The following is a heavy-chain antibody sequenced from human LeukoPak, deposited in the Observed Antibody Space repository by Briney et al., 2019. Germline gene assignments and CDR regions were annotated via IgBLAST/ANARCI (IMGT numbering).Heavy chain of an antibody. V-gene: IGHV3-72*01. CDR2: IRNKVNSYTT. CDR1: GFTFSDHY. J-gene: IGHJ5*02. D-gene: IGHD2-2*01. CDR3: ANCVRSTSSTYNWFDP. Sequence: PGGSLRLSCVVSGFTFSDHYMDWVRQAPGKGLEWVGRIRNKVNSYTTEYAASVKGRFTISRDDSKNSLYLQMNSLRAEDTAVYYCANCVRSTSSTYNWFDPWGQGTLVTVSS.